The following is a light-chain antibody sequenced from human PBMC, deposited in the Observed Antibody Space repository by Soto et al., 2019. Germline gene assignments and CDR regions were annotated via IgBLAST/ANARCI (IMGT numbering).Light chain of an antibody. V-gene: IGLV2-14*01. CDR3: SSYTSTSTLEV. Sequence: QSALTQPASVSGSPGQSITISCTGTSSDVGDYNYVSWYQQHPGKAPKLMIYEVSYRPSGVSNRFSGSKSGNTASLTISGLQADDEADYYCSSYTSTSTLEVFGTGTKLPVL. J-gene: IGLJ1*01. CDR1: SSDVGDYNY. CDR2: EVS.